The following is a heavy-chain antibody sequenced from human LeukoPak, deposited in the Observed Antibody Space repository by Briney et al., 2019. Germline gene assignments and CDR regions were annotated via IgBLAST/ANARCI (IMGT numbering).Heavy chain of an antibody. D-gene: IGHD3-10*01. CDR1: RFTFRTYA. CDR3: AKEVRESAWFYFDH. CDR2: IRSTGEST. Sequence: PGGSLRLSCAASRFTFRTYAISWVRHAPGKGLECGSSIRSTGESTYYADSVKGRFTISRDNSRNTLYLQMNSLRAEDTAVYYCAKEVRESAWFYFDHWGQGTLATVSS. J-gene: IGHJ4*02. V-gene: IGHV3-23*01.